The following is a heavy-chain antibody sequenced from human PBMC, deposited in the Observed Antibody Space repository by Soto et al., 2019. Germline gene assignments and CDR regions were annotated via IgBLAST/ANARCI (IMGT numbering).Heavy chain of an antibody. Sequence: QITLKESGPTLVRPTQTLTLTCTFSGFSLSTSGLGVDWIRQPPGKALEWLGLIYWNDDKRYSPSLKARLTITKDTSKNQVVLTMTNMDPVDTATYYCAHRHSGWYLFDYWGRGTLVTVSS. J-gene: IGHJ4*02. CDR3: AHRHSGWYLFDY. D-gene: IGHD6-19*01. V-gene: IGHV2-5*01. CDR1: GFSLSTSGLG. CDR2: IYWNDDK.